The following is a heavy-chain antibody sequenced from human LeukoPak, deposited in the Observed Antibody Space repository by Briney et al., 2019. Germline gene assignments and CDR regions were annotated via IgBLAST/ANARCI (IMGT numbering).Heavy chain of an antibody. V-gene: IGHV4-4*02. CDR1: GFIFGSYAM. CDR2: IYHSGST. CDR3: AREKSIAARDIDS. D-gene: IGHD6-6*01. J-gene: IGHJ4*02. Sequence: GSLRLSCAASGFIFGSYAMSWVRQPPGKGLEWIGEIYHSGSTNYNPSLKSRVTISVDKSKNQFSLKLSSVTAADTAVYYCAREKSIAARDIDSWGQGTLVTVSS.